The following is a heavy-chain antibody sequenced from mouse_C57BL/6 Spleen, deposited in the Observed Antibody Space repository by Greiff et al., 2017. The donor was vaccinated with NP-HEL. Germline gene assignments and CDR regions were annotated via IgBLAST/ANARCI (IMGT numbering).Heavy chain of an antibody. Sequence: DVKLQESGPGLVKPSQSLSLTCSVTGYSITSGYYWNWIRQFPGNKLEWMGYISYDGSNNYNPSLKNRISITRDTSKNQFFLKLNSVTTEDTATYYCAREREAYPFAYWGQGTLVTVSA. V-gene: IGHV3-6*01. J-gene: IGHJ3*01. D-gene: IGHD2-10*01. CDR2: ISYDGSN. CDR3: AREREAYPFAY. CDR1: GYSITSGYY.